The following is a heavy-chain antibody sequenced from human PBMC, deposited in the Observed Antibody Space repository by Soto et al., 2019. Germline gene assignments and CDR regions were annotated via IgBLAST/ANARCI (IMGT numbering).Heavy chain of an antibody. V-gene: IGHV3-30-3*01. J-gene: IGHJ4*02. D-gene: IGHD2-21*02. CDR1: GFTFSSYA. CDR2: ISYDGSNK. Sequence: GGSLRLSCAASGFTFSSYAMHWVRQAPGKGLEWVAVISYDGSNKYYADSVKGRFTISRDNSKNTLYLQMNSLRAEDTAVYYCARSTVVVTAIDYWGQGTLVTVSS. CDR3: ARSTVVVTAIDY.